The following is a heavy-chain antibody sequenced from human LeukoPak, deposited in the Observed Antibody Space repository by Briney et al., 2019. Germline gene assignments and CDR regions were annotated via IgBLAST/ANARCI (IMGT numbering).Heavy chain of an antibody. Sequence: KSSQTLSLTCIVSGGFINSGGYYWSWIRQHPGKGLEWIGYISYSGSTYYNPSLKSRVTISVDTSKNHFSLKLTSVTAADTAVYYCARGGNWFDPWGQGTLVTVSS. CDR3: ARGGNWFDP. D-gene: IGHD3-10*01. V-gene: IGHV4-31*03. J-gene: IGHJ5*02. CDR1: GGFINSGGYY. CDR2: ISYSGST.